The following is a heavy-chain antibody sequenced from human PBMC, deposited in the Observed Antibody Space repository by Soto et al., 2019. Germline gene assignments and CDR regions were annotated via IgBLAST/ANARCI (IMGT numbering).Heavy chain of an antibody. Sequence: EVQLLESGGCLVQPGGSLRLSCAVSGFSFSTYGVTWVRQAPGKGLDWVSGVSGGSGSTHYADSVKGPITITGENSKNTMYLQMNSQRVEDTADYYCAKWNGDGDYWGQGTLVTVSS. CDR1: GFSFSTYG. D-gene: IGHD1-1*01. CDR3: AKWNGDGDY. CDR2: VSGGSGST. V-gene: IGHV3-23*01. J-gene: IGHJ4*02.